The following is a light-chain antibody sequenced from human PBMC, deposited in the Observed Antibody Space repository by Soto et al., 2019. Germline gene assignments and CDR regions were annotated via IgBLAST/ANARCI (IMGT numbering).Light chain of an antibody. CDR3: QQSYSTPYT. CDR1: QSISSY. Sequence: DIQMTQSPSSLSASVGDRVTITCRASQSISSYLNWYQQKPGKAPKLPIYAASSLQSGVPSRFSGRVSGTDFTLTISSLQPEDFATYYCQQSYSTPYTFGQGTKLEIK. CDR2: AAS. V-gene: IGKV1-39*01. J-gene: IGKJ2*01.